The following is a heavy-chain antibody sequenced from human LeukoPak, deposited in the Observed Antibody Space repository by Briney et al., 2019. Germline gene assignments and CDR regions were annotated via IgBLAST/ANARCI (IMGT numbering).Heavy chain of an antibody. Sequence: SETLSLTCSVSIGSISSSKWWSWVRQSPVKGLEWIGEIYLYGTTNYNPSFTSRVTMSVDRSRNQFSLKLTSVTAADTAVYYCARSELLWFGGVNSGFDYWGQGTLVSVSS. J-gene: IGHJ4*02. CDR3: ARSELLWFGGVNSGFDY. CDR2: IYLYGTT. V-gene: IGHV4-4*02. D-gene: IGHD3-10*01. CDR1: IGSISSSKW.